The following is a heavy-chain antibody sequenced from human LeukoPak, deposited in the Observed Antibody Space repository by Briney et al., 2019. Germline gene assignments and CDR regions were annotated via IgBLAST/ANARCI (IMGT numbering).Heavy chain of an antibody. CDR2: ISAYNGNT. CDR3: ARDRDYYDSSAFSY. J-gene: IGHJ4*02. CDR1: GYTFTSYV. Sequence: ASVKVSCKASGYTFTSYVINWVRQAPGQGLEWMGWISAYNGNTNYAQKLQGRVTITTDTSTSTAYMELRSLRSDDTAVYYCARDRDYYDSSAFSYWGQGTLVTVSS. D-gene: IGHD3-22*01. V-gene: IGHV1-18*01.